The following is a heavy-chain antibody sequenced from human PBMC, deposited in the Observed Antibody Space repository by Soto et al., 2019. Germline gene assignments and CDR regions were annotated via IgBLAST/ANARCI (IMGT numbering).Heavy chain of an antibody. CDR2: IIPIFGTA. CDR1: EGRVSSYA. V-gene: IGHV1-69*13. CDR3: VGEDGFYDSSGYYSSGLGFDP. D-gene: IGHD3-22*01. Sequence: VKVSCKASEGRVSSYAMNWVRQAPGRGLEWMGGIIPIFGTANYAQKFQGSVTITADKSASTAYMELSSLRSEDTAVYYCVGEDGFYDSSGYYSSGLGFDPWGQGTLVTV. J-gene: IGHJ5*02.